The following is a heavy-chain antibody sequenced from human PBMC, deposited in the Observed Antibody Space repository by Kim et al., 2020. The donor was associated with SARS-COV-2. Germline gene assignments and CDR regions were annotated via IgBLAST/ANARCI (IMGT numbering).Heavy chain of an antibody. D-gene: IGHD6-13*01. V-gene: IGHV4-39*01. CDR3: ARRDSRSWYFSYFDS. Sequence: SETLSLTCIVAGGSISGSPYYWGWLRQPPGMELAGIGSIYDTGSTYYNPTLETLVTIFVETSQNQIYLNLNTATAAAKAVYSCARRDSRSWYFSYFDSWG. CDR2: IYDTGST. CDR1: GGSISGSPYY. J-gene: IGHJ4*03.